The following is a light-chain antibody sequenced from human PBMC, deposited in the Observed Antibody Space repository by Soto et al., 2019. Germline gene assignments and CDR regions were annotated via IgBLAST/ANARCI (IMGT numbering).Light chain of an antibody. CDR3: QQYLNTPYT. Sequence: DIVMTQSPDSLAVSLGERATFNCKSSQSVLYSSNNKNYLAWYQQKPRQPPKLLIYWASTRESGVPDRFSGSGSGTDFTLTISSLQAEDVAVYYCQQYLNTPYTFGQGTKLEIK. J-gene: IGKJ2*01. V-gene: IGKV4-1*01. CDR2: WAS. CDR1: QSVLYSSNNKNY.